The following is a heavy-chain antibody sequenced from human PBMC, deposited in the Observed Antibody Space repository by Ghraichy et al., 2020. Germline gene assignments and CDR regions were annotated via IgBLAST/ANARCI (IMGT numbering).Heavy chain of an antibody. CDR2: IYYTGRT. CDR3: VKGGYNYGYYFDF. CDR1: GGSISGLY. Sequence: TLSLTCTVSGGSISGLYWHWIRQPPGKGLEWIGYIYYTGRTDYNPSLKGRVTISVDTSKNQFSLQLTSVTAADTAVYYCVKGGYNYGYYFDFWGQGTLVTVSS. D-gene: IGHD5-18*01. V-gene: IGHV4-59*11. J-gene: IGHJ4*02.